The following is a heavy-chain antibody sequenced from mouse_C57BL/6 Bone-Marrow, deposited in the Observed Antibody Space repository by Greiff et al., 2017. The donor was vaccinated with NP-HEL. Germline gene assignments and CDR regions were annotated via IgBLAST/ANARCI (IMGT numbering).Heavy chain of an antibody. V-gene: IGHV1-81*01. CDR1: GYTFTSYG. CDR3: ASSGSSLYYFDY. Sequence: QVQLQQSGAELARPGASVKLSCKASGYTFTSYGISWVKQRTGQGLEWIGEIYPRSGNTYYNEKFNGKATLTADKSSSTAYMELRSLTSEDSAVYFCASSGSSLYYFDYWGQGTTLTVSS. D-gene: IGHD1-1*01. J-gene: IGHJ2*01. CDR2: IYPRSGNT.